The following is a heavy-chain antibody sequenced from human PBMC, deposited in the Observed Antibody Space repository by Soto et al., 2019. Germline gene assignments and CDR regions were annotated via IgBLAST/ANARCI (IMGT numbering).Heavy chain of an antibody. V-gene: IGHV3-23*01. CDR1: GVTFSSYA. CDR3: AKVGSSWYSHFDY. J-gene: IGHJ4*02. Sequence: EVQLLESGGGLVQPGGSLRLSCAASGVTFSSYAMNWVRQTPGKGLEWVSIISGGGGSAYYADSVKGRFSISRDNSKNTLYLQMSSLRAEDTAVYYCAKVGSSWYSHFDYWGQGTLVTVSS. CDR2: ISGGGGSA. D-gene: IGHD6-13*01.